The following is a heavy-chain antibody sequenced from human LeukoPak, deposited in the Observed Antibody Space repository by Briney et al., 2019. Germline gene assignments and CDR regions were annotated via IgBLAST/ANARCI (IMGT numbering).Heavy chain of an antibody. CDR1: GYTFTSYY. V-gene: IGHV1-46*01. J-gene: IGHJ4*02. CDR3: ARDQTTSYTTSYNFDY. CDR2: INPSGGST. D-gene: IGHD6-6*01. Sequence: ASVKVSCKASGYTFTSYYMHWVRQAPGQGLEWMGIINPSGGSTSYAQKFQGRVTMTRDTSTSTVYMELSSLRSEDTAVYYCARDQTTSYTTSYNFDYWGQGTLVTVSS.